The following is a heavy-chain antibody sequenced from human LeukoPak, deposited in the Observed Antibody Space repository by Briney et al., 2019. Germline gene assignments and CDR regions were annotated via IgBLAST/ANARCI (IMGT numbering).Heavy chain of an antibody. CDR1: GGSFSGYY. CDR3: ARRRRVPAANYYMDV. CDR2: INHSGST. Sequence: SETLSLTCAVYGGSFSGYYWSWIRQPPGKGLEWIGEINHSGSTNYNPSLKSRVTISVDTSNNQFSLKLSSVTAADTAVYYCARRRRVPAANYYMDVWGKGTTVTVSS. D-gene: IGHD2-2*01. V-gene: IGHV4-34*01. J-gene: IGHJ6*03.